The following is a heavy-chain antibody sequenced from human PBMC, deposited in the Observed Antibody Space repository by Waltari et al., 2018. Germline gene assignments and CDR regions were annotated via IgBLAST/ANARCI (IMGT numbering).Heavy chain of an antibody. V-gene: IGHV3-7*01. Sequence: EVQLVESGGGLVQPGGSLRLSCAASGFTFNTYWMKWIRQAPGEGLEWVGNINPDGSQKFYVDSVMGRFTVSRVNAQNSLYLQMNNLIAEDTAVYYCTTLARGESGDYWGQGTLVTVSS. CDR1: GFTFNTYW. CDR2: INPDGSQK. D-gene: IGHD3-10*01. CDR3: TTLARGESGDY. J-gene: IGHJ4*02.